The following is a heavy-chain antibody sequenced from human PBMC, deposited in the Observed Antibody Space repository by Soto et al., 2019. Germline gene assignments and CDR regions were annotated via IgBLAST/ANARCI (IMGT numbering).Heavy chain of an antibody. V-gene: IGHV3-23*01. Sequence: EVQLLESGGGLVKPEGSLRLSCAASGFTFSKYAMSWVRLAPGKGLEWVSSISANGGITDYADSVKGRFTISRDNFQNILSLQMDSLTGDDTALYFCAKDKYTDSVRKVWFFDYWGRGTLVTVSS. CDR3: AKDKYTDSVRKVWFFDY. CDR2: ISANGGIT. D-gene: IGHD2-15*01. CDR1: GFTFSKYA. J-gene: IGHJ2*01.